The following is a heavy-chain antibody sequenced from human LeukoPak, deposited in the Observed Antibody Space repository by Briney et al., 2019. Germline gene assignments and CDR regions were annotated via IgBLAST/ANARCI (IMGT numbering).Heavy chain of an antibody. Sequence: GGSLRLSCTTPKFNFHNYGLTWVRQAPGKGLEWVSVIHTGGTTHYADSVKGRFTVSKDTSNNTVFLQMNSLRVEDTAVYFCARVWFGYFFQWGQGALVTVSS. CDR2: IHTGGTT. CDR3: ARVWFGYFFQ. CDR1: KFNFHNYG. J-gene: IGHJ4*02. D-gene: IGHD3-10*01. V-gene: IGHV3-53*01.